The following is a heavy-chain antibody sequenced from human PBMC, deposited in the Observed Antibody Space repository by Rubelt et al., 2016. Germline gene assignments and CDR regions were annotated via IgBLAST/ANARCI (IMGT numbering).Heavy chain of an antibody. J-gene: IGHJ4*02. Sequence: SMNWVQAPGKGLEWVSSISSSSSYIYYADSVKGRFTISRDNAKNSLYLQMNSLRAEDTAVYYCARVGDIAAAWGYYFDYWGQGTLVTVSS. CDR2: ISSSSSYI. V-gene: IGHV3-21*01. CDR1: S. D-gene: IGHD6-13*01. CDR3: ARVGDIAAAWGYYFDY.